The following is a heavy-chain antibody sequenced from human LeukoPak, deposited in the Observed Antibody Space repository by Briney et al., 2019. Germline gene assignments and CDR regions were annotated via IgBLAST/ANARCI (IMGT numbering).Heavy chain of an antibody. CDR2: IYRSGRS. CDR3: ARSSSWYTIDY. Sequence: SETLSLTCIVSGGSISNYYWSWIRQPAGKGLEWIGRIYRSGRSNYNPSLKSRVTISEDTSKNQFSLKLTSVTAADTAVYYCARSSSWYTIDYWGQGTLVTVSS. J-gene: IGHJ4*02. D-gene: IGHD6-13*01. V-gene: IGHV4-4*07. CDR1: GGSISNYY.